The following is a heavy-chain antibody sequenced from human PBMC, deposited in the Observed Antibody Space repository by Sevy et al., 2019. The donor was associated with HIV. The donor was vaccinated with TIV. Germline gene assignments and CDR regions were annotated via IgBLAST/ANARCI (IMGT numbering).Heavy chain of an antibody. D-gene: IGHD5-18*01. J-gene: IGHJ3*02. CDR1: GGSISSSSYY. V-gene: IGHV4-39*01. CDR2: IYYSGST. CDR3: ARRGYSYGYIDAFDI. Sequence: SETLSLTCTVSGGSISSSSYYWGWIRQPPGKGLEWIGSIYYSGSTYYNPSLKSRVTISVDTSKNQFSLKLSSVTAADTAVYDCARRGYSYGYIDAFDIWGQGTMVTVSS.